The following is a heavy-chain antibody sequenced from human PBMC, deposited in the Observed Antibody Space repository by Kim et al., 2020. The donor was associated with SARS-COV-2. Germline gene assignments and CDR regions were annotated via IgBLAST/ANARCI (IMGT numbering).Heavy chain of an antibody. Sequence: YADSVKGRFTISVDNSNNTLYLQINSLRAEDAAVYYCARGDTSGYYYYDYWGQGTLVTVSS. J-gene: IGHJ4*02. CDR3: ARGDTSGYYYYDY. D-gene: IGHD3-22*01. V-gene: IGHV3-33*01.